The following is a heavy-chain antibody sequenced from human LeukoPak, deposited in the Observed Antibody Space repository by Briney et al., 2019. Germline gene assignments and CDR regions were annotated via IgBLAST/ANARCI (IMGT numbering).Heavy chain of an antibody. CDR3: AKDLDGSGWYPGGLDY. Sequence: GGSLRLSCAASGFTFSSYAMSWVRQAPGKGLEWVSAISGSGGSTYYADSVKGRFTISRDNSKNTLYLQMNSLRAEDTAVYYCAKDLDGSGWYPGGLDYWGQGTLVTVSS. V-gene: IGHV3-23*01. CDR1: GFTFSSYA. CDR2: ISGSGGST. J-gene: IGHJ4*02. D-gene: IGHD6-19*01.